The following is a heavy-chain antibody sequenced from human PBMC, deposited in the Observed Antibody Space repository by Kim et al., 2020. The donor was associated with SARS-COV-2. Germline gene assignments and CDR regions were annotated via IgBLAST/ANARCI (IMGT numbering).Heavy chain of an antibody. CDR2: MNPNSGNT. J-gene: IGHJ4*02. CDR3: ARGIKRSVIVVVVAATLEYYFDY. D-gene: IGHD2-15*01. V-gene: IGHV1-8*01. CDR1: GYTFTSYD. Sequence: ASVKVSCKASGYTFTSYDINWVRQATGQGLECMGWMNPNSGNTGYAQKFQGRVTMTRNTSISTAYMELSSPRSEDTAVYYCARGIKRSVIVVVVAATLEYYFDYWGQGTLVTVSS.